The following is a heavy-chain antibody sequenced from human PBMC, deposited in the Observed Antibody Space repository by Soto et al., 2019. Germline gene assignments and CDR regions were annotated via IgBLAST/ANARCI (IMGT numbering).Heavy chain of an antibody. D-gene: IGHD2-15*01. V-gene: IGHV1-46*02. CDR2: INPRGGGT. J-gene: IGHJ6*02. CDR3: ARGGGFSPYYYNLDV. CDR1: GCTLNTYY. Sequence: ASEKVSWKASGCTLNTYYMHWVRQAPGQGPEWMGIINPRGGGTTYAQNFQDRVTMTSDTSSSTVYMELSSLRSEDTAVYYCARGGGFSPYYYNLDVWGQGTTVTVSS.